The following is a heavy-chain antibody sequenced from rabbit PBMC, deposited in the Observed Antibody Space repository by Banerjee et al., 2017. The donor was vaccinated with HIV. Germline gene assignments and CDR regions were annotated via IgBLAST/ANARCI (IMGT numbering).Heavy chain of an antibody. CDR1: GFDFSRYY. V-gene: IGHV1S47*01. CDR2: IDTGDDDT. D-gene: IGHD2-1*01. CDR3: EREREEEEGRESDLNL. J-gene: IGHJ4*01. Sequence: QEQLKETGGGLVQPGGSLTLSCKASGFDFSRYYVSWVRQAPGKGLEWIGCIDTGDDDTYYASWVNGRFTIARDNEQKTGGRQRTRRTEEETDKEGGEREREEEEGRESDLNLWGPGTLGTVS.